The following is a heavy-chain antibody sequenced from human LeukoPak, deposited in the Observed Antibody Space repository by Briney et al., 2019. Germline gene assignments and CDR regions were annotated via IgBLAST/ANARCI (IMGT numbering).Heavy chain of an antibody. Sequence: ASVKVSCKASGYTFTGYYMHWVRQAPGQGLEWMGWINPNSGGTNYAQKFQGRVTMTRDTSISTAYMELSRLRSDDTAVYYCARDPLLERSNWFDPWGQGTLVTVSS. CDR2: INPNSGGT. D-gene: IGHD3-3*01. CDR1: GYTFTGYY. V-gene: IGHV1-2*02. J-gene: IGHJ5*02. CDR3: ARDPLLERSNWFDP.